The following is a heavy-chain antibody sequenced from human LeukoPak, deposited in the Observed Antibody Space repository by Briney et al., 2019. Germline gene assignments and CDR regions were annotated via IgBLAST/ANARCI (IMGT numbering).Heavy chain of an antibody. D-gene: IGHD6-19*01. CDR2: IKKDGSEK. V-gene: IGHV3-7*01. CDR1: GFTFSNYR. Sequence: PGGSLRLSCAASGFTFSNYRMSWVRQAPGKGLEWVANIKKDGSEKKYVDSVKGRFTISRDNAENSLRLQMNSLRAEDTAVYYCVREGGSGWYSGWFDPWGQGTLVTVSS. J-gene: IGHJ5*02. CDR3: VREGGSGWYSGWFDP.